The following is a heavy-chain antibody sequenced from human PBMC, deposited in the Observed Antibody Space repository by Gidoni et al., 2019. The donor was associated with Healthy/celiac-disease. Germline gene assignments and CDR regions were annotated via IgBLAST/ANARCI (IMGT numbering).Heavy chain of an antibody. CDR3: ARESCSGGSCKYYYYGMDV. V-gene: IGHV3-21*01. CDR1: AFPFSSYS. D-gene: IGHD2-15*01. CDR2: ISSSSSSI. J-gene: IGHJ6*02. Sequence: EVQLVESGGGLVKPGVSLLLSCTASAFPFSSYSMRWVRQAPGKGLEWVSCISSSSSSIDYAHSVKGRVTISRDDAKNTLYLEMNSLRAEDTAVYYCARESCSGGSCKYYYYGMDVWGQGTTVTVSS.